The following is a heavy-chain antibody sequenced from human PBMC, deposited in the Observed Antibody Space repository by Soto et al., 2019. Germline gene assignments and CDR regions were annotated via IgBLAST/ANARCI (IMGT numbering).Heavy chain of an antibody. CDR3: AQKVQYYFDY. CDR2: IYRDDDK. CDR1: GFSLSTSNMA. J-gene: IGHJ4*02. Sequence: QITLKESGPTLVKPTQTLTLTCSFSGFSLSTSNMAVGWIRQPPGKALEWLALIYRDDDKRYSPSLKNRLTITRDTSKNQVVLTMTNMDPVDTATYYCAQKVQYYFDYWGQGTLVIVSS. V-gene: IGHV2-5*02.